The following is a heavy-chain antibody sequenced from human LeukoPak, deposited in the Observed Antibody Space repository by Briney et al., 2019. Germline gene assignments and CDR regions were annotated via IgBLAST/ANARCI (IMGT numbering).Heavy chain of an antibody. J-gene: IGHJ4*02. CDR2: ISWNSGSI. D-gene: IGHD5-24*01. V-gene: IGHV3-9*01. CDR1: GFTFDDYG. CDR3: AKGSMATTHFDY. Sequence: PGRSLRLSCAASGFTFDDYGMHWVRQAPGKGLEWVSGISWNSGSIGYADSVKGRFTISRDNAKNSLYLQMNSLRAEDTALYYCAKGSMATTHFDYWGQGTLVTVSS.